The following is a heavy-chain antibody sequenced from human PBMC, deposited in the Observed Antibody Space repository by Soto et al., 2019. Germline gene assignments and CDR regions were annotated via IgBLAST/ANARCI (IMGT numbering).Heavy chain of an antibody. V-gene: IGHV2-5*02. CDR3: AHRRAGTTGMDV. CDR2: IYWDDDK. J-gene: IGHJ6*02. Sequence: QITLKESGPTLVKPTQTLTLTCTFSGFSLSTSGVGVGWIRQPPGKALEWLALIYWDDDKRYSPSLKSRLTITKDTPKNQVVLTMANMDPVDTATYYCAHRRAGTTGMDVWGQGTTVTVSS. D-gene: IGHD1-7*01. CDR1: GFSLSTSGVG.